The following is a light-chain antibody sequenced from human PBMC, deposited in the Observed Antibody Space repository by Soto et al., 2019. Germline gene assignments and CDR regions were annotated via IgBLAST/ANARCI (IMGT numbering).Light chain of an antibody. CDR2: EVR. V-gene: IGLV2-14*01. CDR1: RRDVGAYNL. CDR3: SAYTSRSTLV. J-gene: IGLJ2*01. Sequence: QSVLTQPASVSGSPGQSITISCSGTRRDVGAYNLVSWYQQPPGKAPQLLIYEVRNRPSGISSRFSGSRSGNTASLTISSLLPEDEAVYYCSAYTSRSTLVFGGGTKLTVL.